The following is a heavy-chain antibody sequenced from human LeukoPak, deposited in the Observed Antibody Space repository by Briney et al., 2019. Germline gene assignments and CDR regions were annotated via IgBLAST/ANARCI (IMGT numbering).Heavy chain of an antibody. Sequence: GGSLRLSCAASGFTFSSYGMHWVRQAPGKGLKWVALTSYDGSNKDYADSVKGRFTISRDNSKNTLYLQMNSLRAEDTAVYYCARVADSGYDSYYFDYWGQGTLVTVSS. V-gene: IGHV3-30*04. CDR1: GFTFSSYG. CDR3: ARVADSGYDSYYFDY. D-gene: IGHD5-12*01. J-gene: IGHJ4*02. CDR2: TSYDGSNK.